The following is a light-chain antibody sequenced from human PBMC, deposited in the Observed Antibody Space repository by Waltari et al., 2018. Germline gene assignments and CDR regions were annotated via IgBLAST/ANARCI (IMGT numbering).Light chain of an antibody. CDR2: EVN. J-gene: IGLJ3*02. CDR3: CSYAGSSTWV. V-gene: IGLV2-23*02. Sequence: QPALTHPAPVSGSPGQSIPIPCTGTSNDVGTYKFVSWYQQHLGKAPKVIIFEVNERPSGVSNRFSGSKSGNTASLTISGLQPEDEADYYCCSYAGSSTWVFGGGTKLTVL. CDR1: SNDVGTYKF.